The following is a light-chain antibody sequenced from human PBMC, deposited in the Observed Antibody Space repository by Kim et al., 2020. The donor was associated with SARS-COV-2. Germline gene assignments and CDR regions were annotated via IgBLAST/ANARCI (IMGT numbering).Light chain of an antibody. V-gene: IGLV3-19*01. CDR3: NSRDSSGNHLV. Sequence: ALGPTVMITCQGDSLRTYYASWYQQKPGQAPVLVIYGKNNRPSGIPDRFSGSSSGNTASLTITGAQAEDESDYYCNSRDSSGNHLVFGGGTQLTVL. CDR1: SLRTYY. J-gene: IGLJ2*01. CDR2: GKN.